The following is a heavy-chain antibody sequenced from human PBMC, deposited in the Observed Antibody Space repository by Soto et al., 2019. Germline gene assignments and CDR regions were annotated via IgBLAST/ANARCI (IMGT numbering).Heavy chain of an antibody. CDR1: GFTFSSFW. CDR3: ARERDDAFDI. V-gene: IGHV3-74*01. Sequence: EVQLVESGGGLVQPGGSLRLSCAASGFTFSSFWMHWVRQGPGKGLVWVSRINSDGSATSYADSVKGRFTISRDNAKNSLYLQMNSLRAEDTAVYYCARERDDAFDIWGQGTMVTVSS. J-gene: IGHJ3*02. CDR2: INSDGSAT.